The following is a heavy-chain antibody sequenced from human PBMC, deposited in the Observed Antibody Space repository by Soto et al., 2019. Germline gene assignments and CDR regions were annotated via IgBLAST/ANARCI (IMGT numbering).Heavy chain of an antibody. D-gene: IGHD2-15*01. CDR1: GFTFTSSA. CDR3: AAVPYCSGGSCYSNYYYGMDF. J-gene: IGHJ6*02. CDR2: IVVGSGNT. V-gene: IGHV1-58*02. Sequence: GASVKVSCKASGFTFTSSAMQWVRQARGQRLEWIGWIVVGSGNTNYAQKFQERVTITRDMSTSTAYMELSSLRSEDTAAYYCAAVPYCSGGSCYSNYYYGMDFWGQGTTVTVSS.